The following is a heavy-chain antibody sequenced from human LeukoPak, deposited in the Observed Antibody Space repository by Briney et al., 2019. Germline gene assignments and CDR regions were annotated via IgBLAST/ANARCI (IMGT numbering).Heavy chain of an antibody. V-gene: IGHV4-34*01. CDR2: INHSGST. J-gene: IGHJ4*02. Sequence: SETLSLTCAVYGGSFSGYYWSWIRQPPGKGLEWVGEINHSGSTNYNPSLKSRVTISVDTSKNQFSLKLSSVTAADTAVFYCARGLNQLLNDYDFDYWGQGTLVTVSS. CDR3: ARGLNQLLNDYDFDY. CDR1: GGSFSGYY. D-gene: IGHD2-2*01.